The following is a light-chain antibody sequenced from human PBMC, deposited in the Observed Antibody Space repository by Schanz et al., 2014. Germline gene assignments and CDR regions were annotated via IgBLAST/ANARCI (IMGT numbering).Light chain of an antibody. CDR1: QSVSAN. Sequence: EIVMTQSPATLSVSPGEGVTLSCRASQSVSANLAWYQQKPDQAPRLLIYRASTRAAGVPVRFSGSGSGTEFTLTISSLQSEDFAVYYCQQYENWPPYTFGQGTKLEI. CDR2: RAS. V-gene: IGKV3-15*01. J-gene: IGKJ2*01. CDR3: QQYENWPPYT.